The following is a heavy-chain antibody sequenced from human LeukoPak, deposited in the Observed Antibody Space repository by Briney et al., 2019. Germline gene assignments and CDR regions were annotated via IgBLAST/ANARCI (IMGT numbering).Heavy chain of an antibody. J-gene: IGHJ5*02. CDR1: GFSFSSYS. CDR3: ARDRYYDFWSGAFSFDP. D-gene: IGHD3-3*01. Sequence: GGSLRLSCAASGFSFSSYSMNWVRQAPGKGLEWVANIKQDGSEKYYVDSVKGRFTISRDNAKNSLYLQMNSLRAEDTAVYYCARDRYYDFWSGAFSFDPWGQGTLVTVSS. V-gene: IGHV3-7*01. CDR2: IKQDGSEK.